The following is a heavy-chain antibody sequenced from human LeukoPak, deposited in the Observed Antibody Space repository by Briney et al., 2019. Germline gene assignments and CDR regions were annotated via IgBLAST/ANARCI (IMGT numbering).Heavy chain of an antibody. CDR3: ARGHCSSTSCYIRGMYYYYYYMDV. V-gene: IGHV3-11*01. D-gene: IGHD2-2*02. CDR1: GFTFSDYY. CDR2: ISSSGSTI. J-gene: IGHJ6*03. Sequence: TGGSLRLSCAASGFTFSDYYMSWIRQAPGKGLEWVSYISSSGSTIYYADSVKGRFTISRDNAENSLYLQMNSLRAEDTAVYYCARGHCSSTSCYIRGMYYYYYYMDVWGKGTTVTVSS.